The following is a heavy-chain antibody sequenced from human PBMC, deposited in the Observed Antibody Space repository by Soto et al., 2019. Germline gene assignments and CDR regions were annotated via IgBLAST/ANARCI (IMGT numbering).Heavy chain of an antibody. Sequence: LRLSCAVSGFSFGNYWMSWVRQAPGKGLEWLASIKEDGSERYYLDSVKGRFTISRDNAKDSLSLQMNSLGGEDTAFYYCARDVGPVTIFGEALSGYFDFWGQGTLVTVSS. CDR3: ARDVGPVTIFGEALSGYFDF. J-gene: IGHJ4*02. CDR1: GFSFGNYW. D-gene: IGHD3-3*01. V-gene: IGHV3-7*03. CDR2: IKEDGSER.